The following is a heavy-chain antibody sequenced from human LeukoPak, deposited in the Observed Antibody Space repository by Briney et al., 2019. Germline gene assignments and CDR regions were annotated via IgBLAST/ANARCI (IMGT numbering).Heavy chain of an antibody. J-gene: IGHJ6*03. Sequence: ASVKVSCKASGYTFTSYGISWVRQAPGQGLEWMGWISAYNGNTNYAQKLQGRVTMTTDTSTSTAYMELRSLRSDDTAVYYCARWPGIAAAGTSYYYYMDVWGKGTTVTISS. V-gene: IGHV1-18*01. CDR1: GYTFTSYG. CDR3: ARWPGIAAAGTSYYYYMDV. D-gene: IGHD6-13*01. CDR2: ISAYNGNT.